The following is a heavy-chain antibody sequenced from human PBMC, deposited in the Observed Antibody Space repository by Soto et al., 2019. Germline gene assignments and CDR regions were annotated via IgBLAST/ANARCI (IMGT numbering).Heavy chain of an antibody. Sequence: EVQLVESGGGLVQPGGSLRLSCAASGFPFGNSWMSWVRQAPGKGLVGVSRINGDGSSTNYADSVKGRFTISRDNAMKTLHRQINSLRVGDTAVYYCVRDFRWGQGTLVTVSS. V-gene: IGHV3-74*01. CDR2: INGDGSST. CDR1: GFPFGNSW. CDR3: VRDFR. J-gene: IGHJ4*02.